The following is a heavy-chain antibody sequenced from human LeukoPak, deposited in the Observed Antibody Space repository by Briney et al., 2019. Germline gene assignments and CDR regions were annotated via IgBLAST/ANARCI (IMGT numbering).Heavy chain of an antibody. CDR2: IYYSGST. Sequence: SETLSLTCTVSGGSISSSSYYWGWIRQPPGKGLEWIGSIYYSGSTYYNPSLKSRVTISVDTSKNQFSLKLSSVTAADTAVYYCASNLRFLEWLSLGPACAFDIWGQGTMVTVSS. D-gene: IGHD3-3*01. CDR1: GGSISSSSYY. J-gene: IGHJ3*02. V-gene: IGHV4-39*07. CDR3: ASNLRFLEWLSLGPACAFDI.